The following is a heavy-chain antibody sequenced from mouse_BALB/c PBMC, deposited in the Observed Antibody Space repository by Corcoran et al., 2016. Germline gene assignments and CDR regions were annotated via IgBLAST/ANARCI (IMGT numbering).Heavy chain of an antibody. CDR3: ARYYYGSSAWFAY. V-gene: IGHV9-3-1*01. CDR1: GYTFTNYG. J-gene: IGHJ3*01. Sequence: QIQLVQSGPELKKPGETVKISCKASGYTFTNYGMNWVKQAPGKGLKWMGWINTYTGEPTYADDFKGRFAFSLETSASTAYLQINNLKNEDTATYFCARYYYGSSAWFAYWGQGTLVTVSA. CDR2: INTYTGEP. D-gene: IGHD1-1*01.